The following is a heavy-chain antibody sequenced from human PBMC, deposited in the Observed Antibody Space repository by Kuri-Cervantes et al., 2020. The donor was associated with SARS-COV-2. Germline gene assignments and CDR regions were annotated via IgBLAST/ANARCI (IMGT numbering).Heavy chain of an antibody. D-gene: IGHD3-3*01. J-gene: IGHJ4*02. CDR1: GGSISSSSYY. V-gene: IGHV4-39*01. CDR2: IYYSGST. CDR3: ARRWFDFWSGYYIFDY. Sequence: SETLSLTCTVFGGSISSSSYYWGWIRQPPGKGLEWIGSIYYSGSTYYNPSLKSRVTISVDTSKNQFSLKLSSVTAADTAVYYCARRWFDFWSGYYIFDYWGQGTLVTVSS.